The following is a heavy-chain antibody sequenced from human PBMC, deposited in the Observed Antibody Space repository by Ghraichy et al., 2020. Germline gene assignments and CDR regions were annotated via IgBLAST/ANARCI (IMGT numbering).Heavy chain of an antibody. D-gene: IGHD3-16*01. V-gene: IGHV3-7*01. CDR2: IKNDGTEK. CDR3: ARDMGVASYDY. J-gene: IGHJ4*02. CDR1: GFTFSIYL. Sequence: GGSLRLSCAASGFTFSIYLISLVRRAPGKGLEWVANIKNDGTEKFYVDSVKGRFTISRDNTKNSVYLQMSSLRAEDTAVYYCARDMGVASYDYWGQGTLVTISS.